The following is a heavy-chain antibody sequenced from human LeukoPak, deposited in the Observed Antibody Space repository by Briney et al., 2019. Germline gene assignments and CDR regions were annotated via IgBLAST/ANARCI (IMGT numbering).Heavy chain of an antibody. CDR1: GFTFSDYT. V-gene: IGHV3-21*01. CDR2: ITTGSTYI. J-gene: IGHJ4*02. CDR3: ARHRTASDY. Sequence: GGSLRLFCAASGFTFSDYTMIWVRQAPGKGLEWVSCITTGSTYIYYADSVKGRFTISRDSAKNSLYLQMTSLRAEDTAVYYCARHRTASDYWGQGTLVTVSS. D-gene: IGHD3-16*02.